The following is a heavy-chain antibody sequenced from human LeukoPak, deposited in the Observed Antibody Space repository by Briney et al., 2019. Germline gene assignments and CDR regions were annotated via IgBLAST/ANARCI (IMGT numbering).Heavy chain of an antibody. CDR1: GFTFSSYG. CDR2: ISYDGSNK. D-gene: IGHD3-3*01. Sequence: GGSLRLSCAASGFTFSSYGMHWVRQAPGKGLEWVAVISYDGSNKYYADSVKGRFTISRDNSKNTLYLQMNSLRAEDTAAYYCAKELVTYYDFWSGYYTGGFDYWGQGTLVTVSS. V-gene: IGHV3-30*18. J-gene: IGHJ4*02. CDR3: AKELVTYYDFWSGYYTGGFDY.